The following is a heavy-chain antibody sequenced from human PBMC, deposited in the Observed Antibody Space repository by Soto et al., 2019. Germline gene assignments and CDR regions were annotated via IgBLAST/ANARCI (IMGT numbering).Heavy chain of an antibody. V-gene: IGHV4-34*01. D-gene: IGHD3-3*01. CDR1: VGSFRGYY. CDR3: ARSQDFGSGIPFDY. J-gene: IGHJ4*02. CDR2: INHSGST. Sequence: PSETLSLTCAVYVGSFRGYYWSWIRQPPGKGLEWIGEINHSGSTKYNPSHRSRVTISVDTSKNQFSLNLSSVTAADTAVFYCARSQDFGSGIPFDYWGQGTLVTVSS.